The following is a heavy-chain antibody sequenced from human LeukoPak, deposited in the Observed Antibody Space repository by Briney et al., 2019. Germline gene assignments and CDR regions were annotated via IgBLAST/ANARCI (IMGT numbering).Heavy chain of an antibody. CDR2: ISYDGSNE. J-gene: IGHJ4*02. CDR1: GLPVSSYA. V-gene: IGHV3-30*18. Sequence: GGSLRLSCAASGLPVSSYAMQWVRQAPGKGLEWVALISYDGSNEHYADSVKGRFTISRDNSKNTLYLQVNSLRPEDTAVYYYAKWRFSCIGNNCYSPDYWGQGTLVTVSS. D-gene: IGHD2-15*01. CDR3: AKWRFSCIGNNCYSPDY.